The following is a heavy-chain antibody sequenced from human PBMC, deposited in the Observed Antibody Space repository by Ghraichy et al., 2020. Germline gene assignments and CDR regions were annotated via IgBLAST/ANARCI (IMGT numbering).Heavy chain of an antibody. D-gene: IGHD1-26*01. V-gene: IGHV3-30*03. CDR3: ARGNDGSPDS. CDR1: GFPFSRYG. J-gene: IGHJ4*02. Sequence: GSLNISCKASGFPFSRYGFHWVRRAPGKGLEWVAVRSPDKETKFYADSVRGRFTISRDDSKSTLFLRMNNLRPEDTGMYYCARGNDGSPDSWGPGTLVIVSS. CDR2: RSPDKETK.